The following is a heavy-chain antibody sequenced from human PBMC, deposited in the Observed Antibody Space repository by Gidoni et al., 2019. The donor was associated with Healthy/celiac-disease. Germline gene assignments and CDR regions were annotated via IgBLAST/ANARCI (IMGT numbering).Heavy chain of an antibody. Sequence: QVQLVESGGGVVQHGRSLRLSCAASGFTFRSYTMHWVRQAPGKGLEWVALISFDGSDKYYADSVKGRFTISRDNSKNTLYLQMNSLRAEDTAVYFCARDLMWPGDYWGQGTLVTVSS. V-gene: IGHV3-30-3*01. J-gene: IGHJ4*02. D-gene: IGHD2-21*01. CDR3: ARDLMWPGDY. CDR1: GFTFRSYT. CDR2: ISFDGSDK.